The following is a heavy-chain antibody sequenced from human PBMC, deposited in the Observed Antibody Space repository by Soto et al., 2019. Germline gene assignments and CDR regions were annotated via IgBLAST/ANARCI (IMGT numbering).Heavy chain of an antibody. CDR3: LNGDYY. V-gene: IGHV3-48*01. CDR1: GFSFSTHY. Sequence: EQLVESGGGLVQPGGSLRLSCAASGFSFSTHYMTWVRQAPGKGLEWISSINRDSSLIYYADSVRGRFTISRDNVQNSLYLQMNSLRADDTDVYFCLNGDYYVGQGTLVTVSS. CDR2: INRDSSLI. D-gene: IGHD4-17*01. J-gene: IGHJ4*02.